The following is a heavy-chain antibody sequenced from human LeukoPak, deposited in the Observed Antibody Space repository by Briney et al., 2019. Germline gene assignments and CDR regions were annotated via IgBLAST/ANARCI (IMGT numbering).Heavy chain of an antibody. CDR3: ARDSASVLRFLEWLSYYYYGMDV. CDR2: ISAYNGNT. D-gene: IGHD3-3*01. J-gene: IGHJ6*02. Sequence: ASVKVSCKASGYTFTSYGISWVRQAPGQGLEWMGWISAYNGNTNYARKLQGRVTMTTDTSTSTAYMELRSLRSDDTAVYYCARDSASVLRFLEWLSYYYYGMDVWGQGTTVTVSS. CDR1: GYTFTSYG. V-gene: IGHV1-18*01.